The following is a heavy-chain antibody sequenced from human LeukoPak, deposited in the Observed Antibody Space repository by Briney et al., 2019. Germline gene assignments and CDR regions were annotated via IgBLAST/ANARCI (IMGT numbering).Heavy chain of an antibody. V-gene: IGHV3-7*03. CDR3: ARDRALVF. D-gene: IGHD2-15*01. J-gene: IGHJ4*02. CDR1: GFTFSSYW. CDR2: IKEDGSEK. Sequence: GGSLRLSCAASGFTFSSYWMSWVRQAPGRGLEWVASIKEDGSEKYYVDSVKGRFTISRDNTKNSLYLQMNSLRAEDTAVYYCARDRALVFWGQGTLVTVSS.